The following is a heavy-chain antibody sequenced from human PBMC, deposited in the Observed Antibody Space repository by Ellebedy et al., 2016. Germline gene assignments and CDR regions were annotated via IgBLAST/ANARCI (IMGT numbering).Heavy chain of an antibody. D-gene: IGHD2-15*01. J-gene: IGHJ6*02. CDR3: ARDSAPGYCSGGSCYSYYYYGMDV. CDR2: IYHSGST. CDR1: GGSISSSNW. Sequence: SETLSLXXAVSGGSISSSNWWSWVRQPPGKGLEWIGEIYHSGSTNYNPSLKSRVTISVDKSKNQFSLKLSSVTAADTAVYYCARDSAPGYCSGGSCYSYYYYGMDVWGQGTTVTVSS. V-gene: IGHV4-4*02.